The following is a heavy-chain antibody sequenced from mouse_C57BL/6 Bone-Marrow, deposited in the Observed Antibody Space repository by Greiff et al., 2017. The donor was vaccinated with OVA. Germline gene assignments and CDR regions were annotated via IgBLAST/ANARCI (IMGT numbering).Heavy chain of an antibody. D-gene: IGHD2-1*01. V-gene: IGHV1-52*01. CDR2: IDPSDSET. J-gene: IGHJ1*03. CDR1: GYTFTSYW. CDR3: ARKDYGNNYWYFDV. Sequence: QVQLQQPGAELVRPGSSVKLSCKASGYTFTSYWMHWVKQRPIQGLEWIGNIDPSDSETHYNQKFKDKATLTVDKSSSTAYMQLSSLTSEDSAVYYCARKDYGNNYWYFDVWGTGTTVTVSS.